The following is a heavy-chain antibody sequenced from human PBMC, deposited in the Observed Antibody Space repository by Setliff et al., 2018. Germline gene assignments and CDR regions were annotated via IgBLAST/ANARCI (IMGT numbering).Heavy chain of an antibody. CDR1: GYSISSGYY. CDR2: IYHSGST. V-gene: IGHV4-38-2*02. CDR3: ARGTYDYYGSGRAFDI. D-gene: IGHD3-10*01. J-gene: IGHJ3*02. Sequence: PSETLSLTCTVSGYSISSGYYWGWIRQPPGKGLEWIGSIYHSGSTYYNPSLKSRVTISVDTSKNQFSLKLSSVTAADTAVYYCARGTYDYYGSGRAFDIWGQGTMVTVSS.